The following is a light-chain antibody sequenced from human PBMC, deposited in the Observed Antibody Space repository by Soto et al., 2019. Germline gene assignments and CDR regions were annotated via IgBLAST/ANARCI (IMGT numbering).Light chain of an antibody. J-gene: IGKJ1*01. V-gene: IGKV1-5*03. Sequence: DIQMTQSPSTLSASVGDRVTITCRASQSISSWLAWYQQKPGKAPKLLIYKAPSLESGVPSRVSGSGSGTEFTLPISSLQPDDFATYYCQQYKSYPWTFGQGTKVEIK. CDR3: QQYKSYPWT. CDR2: KAP. CDR1: QSISSW.